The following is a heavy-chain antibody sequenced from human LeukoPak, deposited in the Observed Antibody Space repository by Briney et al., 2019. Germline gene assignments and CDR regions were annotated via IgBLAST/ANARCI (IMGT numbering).Heavy chain of an antibody. Sequence: SETLSLTCAVYGGSFSGYYWSWIRQPPGKGLEWIGEINHSGSTNYNPSLKSRVTISVDTSKNQFSLKLSSVTAADTAVYYCARHGSGDIVVVPAAIYFDYWGQGTLATVSS. CDR2: INHSGST. J-gene: IGHJ4*02. CDR3: ARHGSGDIVVVPAAIYFDY. V-gene: IGHV4-34*01. CDR1: GGSFSGYY. D-gene: IGHD2-2*01.